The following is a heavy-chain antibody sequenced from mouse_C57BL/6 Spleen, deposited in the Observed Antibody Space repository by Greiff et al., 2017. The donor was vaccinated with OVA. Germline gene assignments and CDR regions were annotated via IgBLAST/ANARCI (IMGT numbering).Heavy chain of an antibody. J-gene: IGHJ4*01. Sequence: EVQLQQSGPELVKPGASVKISCKASGYTFTDYYMNWVKQSHGKSLEWIGDINPNNGGTSYNQKFKGKATLTVDKSSSTAYMELRSLTSEDAAVYYCATTGGSYYAMDYWGQGTSVTVSS. CDR2: INPNNGGT. CDR1: GYTFTDYY. V-gene: IGHV1-26*01. CDR3: ATTGGSYYAMDY.